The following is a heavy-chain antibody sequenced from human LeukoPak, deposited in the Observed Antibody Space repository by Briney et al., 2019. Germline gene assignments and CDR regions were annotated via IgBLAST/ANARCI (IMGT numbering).Heavy chain of an antibody. J-gene: IGHJ4*02. D-gene: IGHD3-3*01. Sequence: GGSLRLSCAASGFTFSGCGMHWVRQAPGKGLEWVAIIWHDGSDKYYADSVKGRFTISRDNSKNTLYLQMNSLRAEDTAVYFCTRQSEDFSLDYWGQGTLVTVSS. CDR2: IWHDGSDK. CDR1: GFTFSGCG. V-gene: IGHV3-33*01. CDR3: TRQSEDFSLDY.